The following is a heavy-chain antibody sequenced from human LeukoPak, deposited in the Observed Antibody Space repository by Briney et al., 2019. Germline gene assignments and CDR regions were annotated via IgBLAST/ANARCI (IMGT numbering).Heavy chain of an antibody. D-gene: IGHD3-10*01. J-gene: IGHJ4*02. CDR1: GFTFSSYG. CDR3: AKETSYYGSGNYFLDY. V-gene: IGHV3-30*18. Sequence: PGRSLRLSCAASGFTFSSYGMHWVRQAPGKGLEWVAVISYDGSNKYYADSVKGRFTISRDNSKNTLYLQMNSLRAEDTAVYYCAKETSYYGSGNYFLDYWGQGTLVTVSS. CDR2: ISYDGSNK.